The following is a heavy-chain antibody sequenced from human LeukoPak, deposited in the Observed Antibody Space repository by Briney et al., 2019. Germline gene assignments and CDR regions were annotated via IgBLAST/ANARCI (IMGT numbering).Heavy chain of an antibody. CDR1: GGSISSYY. V-gene: IGHV4-59*08. CDR3: ARLVGYSGYGRQYYYYGMDV. Sequence: SETLSLTCTVSGGSISSYYWSWIRQPPGKGLEWIGYIYYSGSTNYNPSLKSRVTISVDTSKNQFSLKLSSVTAADTAVYYCARLVGYSGYGRQYYYYGMDVWGQGTTVTVSS. D-gene: IGHD5-12*01. CDR2: IYYSGST. J-gene: IGHJ6*02.